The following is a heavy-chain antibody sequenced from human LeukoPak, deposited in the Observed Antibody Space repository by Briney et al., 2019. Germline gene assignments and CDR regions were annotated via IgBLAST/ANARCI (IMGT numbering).Heavy chain of an antibody. CDR3: ARDENDFWSGYSYYYYYMDV. J-gene: IGHJ6*03. CDR1: GFTFSSYS. V-gene: IGHV3-21*01. CDR2: ISSSSSYI. D-gene: IGHD3-3*01. Sequence: PGGSLRLSCAASGFTFSSYSMNWVRQAPGKGLEWVSSISSSSSYIYYADSVKGRFTISRDNAKNSLYLQMYSLRAEDTAVYYCARDENDFWSGYSYYYYYMDVWGKGTTVTVSS.